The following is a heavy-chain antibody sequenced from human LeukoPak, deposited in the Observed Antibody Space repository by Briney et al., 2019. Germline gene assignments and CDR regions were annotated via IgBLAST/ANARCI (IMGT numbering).Heavy chain of an antibody. Sequence: PSETLSLTCTVPGGSISSYYWSWIRQPPGKGLEWIGYIYYSGSTNYNPSLKSRVTISVDTSKNQFSLKLSSVTAADTAVYYCARLGDVSSSWYEAYWFDPWGQGTLVTVSS. CDR1: GGSISSYY. D-gene: IGHD6-13*01. V-gene: IGHV4-59*08. CDR2: IYYSGST. J-gene: IGHJ5*02. CDR3: ARLGDVSSSWYEAYWFDP.